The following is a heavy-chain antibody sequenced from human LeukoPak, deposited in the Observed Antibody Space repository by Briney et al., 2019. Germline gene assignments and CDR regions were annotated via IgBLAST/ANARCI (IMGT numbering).Heavy chain of an antibody. CDR2: IIPIFGTA. V-gene: IGHV1-69*01. J-gene: IGHJ3*02. Sequence: GSSVKVSCKASGGTFSSYAISWVRQAPGQGLEWMGGIIPIFGTANYAQKFQGRVTITADESTSTAYMELSSLRSEDTAVYYCARECRTTMVRGAISRCAFDIWGQGTMVTVSS. CDR3: ARECRTTMVRGAISRCAFDI. CDR1: GGTFSSYA. D-gene: IGHD3-10*01.